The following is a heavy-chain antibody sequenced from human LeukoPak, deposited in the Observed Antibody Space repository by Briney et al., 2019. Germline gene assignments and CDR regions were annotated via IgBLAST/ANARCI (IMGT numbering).Heavy chain of an antibody. D-gene: IGHD1-1*01. Sequence: ASVKVSCKAAGYTVTSYYMHWVRQAPGQGLEWMGIINPSGGSTSYAQMFQGRVTMTRDTSTSTVYMELSSLRSEDTAVYYCAGEDWKYYFDYWGQGTLVTVPS. J-gene: IGHJ4*02. CDR2: INPSGGST. CDR3: AGEDWKYYFDY. V-gene: IGHV1-46*01. CDR1: GYTVTSYY.